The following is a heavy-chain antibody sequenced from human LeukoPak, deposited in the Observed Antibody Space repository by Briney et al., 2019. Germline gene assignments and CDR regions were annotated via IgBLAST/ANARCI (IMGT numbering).Heavy chain of an antibody. Sequence: GGSLRLSCAASGFTFSSYSMNWVRQAPGKGLEWVSSISSSSSYIYYADSVKGRFTISRDNSKNTLYLQMNSLRAEDTAVYYCARDFSSTRPSYGMDVWGQGTTVTVSS. CDR1: GFTFSSYS. D-gene: IGHD2-2*01. CDR2: ISSSSSYI. V-gene: IGHV3-21*01. J-gene: IGHJ6*02. CDR3: ARDFSSTRPSYGMDV.